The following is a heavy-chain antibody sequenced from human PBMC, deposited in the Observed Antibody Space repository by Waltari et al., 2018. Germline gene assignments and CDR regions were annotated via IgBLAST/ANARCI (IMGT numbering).Heavy chain of an antibody. CDR2: IYYRGST. CDR3: ASAGPMVRGDQGAFDI. V-gene: IGHV4-59*01. J-gene: IGHJ3*02. D-gene: IGHD3-10*01. Sequence: QVQLQESGPGLVKPSETLSLTCTVSGGSISSYYWRWIREPPGKGLEWIGYIYYRGSTNYNPSLKSRVTISVDTSKNQCSLKLSSVTAADTAVYYCASAGPMVRGDQGAFDIWVQGTMVTVSS. CDR1: GGSISSYY.